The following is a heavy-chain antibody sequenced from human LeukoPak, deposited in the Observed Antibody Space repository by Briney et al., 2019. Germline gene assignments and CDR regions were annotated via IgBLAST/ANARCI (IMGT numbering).Heavy chain of an antibody. CDR3: AKDPQEFTMKHQAFDI. CDR1: GFTFSSYA. V-gene: IGHV3-23*01. Sequence: GGSLRLSCAASGFTFSSYAMSWVRQAPGKGLEWVSAISGSGGSTYYADSVKGRFTISRDNSKNTLYLQMNSLRAEDTAVYYCAKDPQEFTMKHQAFDIWGQGTMVSVSS. J-gene: IGHJ3*02. D-gene: IGHD3-22*01. CDR2: ISGSGGST.